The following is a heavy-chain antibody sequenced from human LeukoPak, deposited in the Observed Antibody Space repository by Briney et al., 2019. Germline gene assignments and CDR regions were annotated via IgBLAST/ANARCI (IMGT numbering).Heavy chain of an antibody. D-gene: IGHD5-18*01. CDR1: GFTFSSYA. CDR2: ISYDGSNK. CDR3: ARDGTQLWLSYFDY. J-gene: IGHJ4*02. Sequence: GRSLRLSCAASGFTFSSYAMHWVRQAPGKGLEWVAVISYDGSNKYYADSVKGRFTISRDNSKNTLYLQMNSLRAEDTAVYYCARDGTQLWLSYFDYWGQGTLVTVSS. V-gene: IGHV3-30-3*01.